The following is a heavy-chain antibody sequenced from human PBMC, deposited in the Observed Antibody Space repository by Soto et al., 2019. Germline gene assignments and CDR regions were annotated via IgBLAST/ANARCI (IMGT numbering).Heavy chain of an antibody. J-gene: IGHJ4*02. Sequence: QVQLVESGGGVVQPGRSLRLSCAASGFTFSSYGMHWVRQAPGKGLEWVAVISYDGSNKYYADSVKGRFTISRDNSKNTLYLQMNSLRAEDTAVYYCAKLTTEWFPIDYRGQGTLVTVSS. V-gene: IGHV3-30*18. CDR1: GFTFSSYG. CDR2: ISYDGSNK. D-gene: IGHD3-3*01. CDR3: AKLTTEWFPIDY.